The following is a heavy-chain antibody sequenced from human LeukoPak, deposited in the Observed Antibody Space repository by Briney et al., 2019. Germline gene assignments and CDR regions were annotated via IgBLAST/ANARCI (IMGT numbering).Heavy chain of an antibody. D-gene: IGHD2-2*01. CDR2: IYPGDSDT. Sequence: GESLKISCKGSGYSFTSYWIGWMRQMPGKGLEWMGIIYPGDSDTRYSPSFQGQVTISADKSISTAYLQWSSLKASDTAMYYCARVVVPAAMGNWFDPWGQGTLVTVSS. V-gene: IGHV5-51*01. J-gene: IGHJ5*02. CDR3: ARVVVPAAMGNWFDP. CDR1: GYSFTSYW.